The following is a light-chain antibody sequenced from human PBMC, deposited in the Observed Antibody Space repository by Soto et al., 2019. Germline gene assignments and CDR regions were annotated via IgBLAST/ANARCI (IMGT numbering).Light chain of an antibody. CDR2: EVS. V-gene: IGLV2-18*01. CDR3: SLYTSENAYV. J-gene: IGLJ1*01. CDR1: STDFVSYNR. Sequence: QSVLTQPPSVSGCPGQSVPISCTGTSTDFVSYNRVSWYQQPPGTAPKLMIYEVSKRPSGVPDRFSGSKSGNTASLTISGLQAADEADYYCSLYTSENAYVFGTGTKVTVL.